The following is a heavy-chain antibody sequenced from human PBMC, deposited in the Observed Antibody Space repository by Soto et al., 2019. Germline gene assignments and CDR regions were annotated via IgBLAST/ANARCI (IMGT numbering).Heavy chain of an antibody. V-gene: IGHV1-18*01. D-gene: IGHD2-15*01. CDR3: AREYCSGGSCRPDP. Sequence: ASVKVSCKASGYTFTSYGISWVRQAPGQGLEWMGRINPNDGSTIYAQKFQGRVIMTRDTSTSTVYMDLSSLRSEDTAVYYCAREYCSGGSCRPDPWGQGTLITVSS. CDR2: INPNDGST. CDR1: GYTFTSYG. J-gene: IGHJ5*02.